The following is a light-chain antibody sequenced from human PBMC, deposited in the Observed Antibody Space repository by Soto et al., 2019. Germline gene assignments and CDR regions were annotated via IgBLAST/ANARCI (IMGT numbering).Light chain of an antibody. Sequence: QSVLTQPASVAGSPGQSITISCTGTSSDVGSYNLVSWYQQHPGKAPKLMIYKFSKRPSGVSNRFSGSKSGNTASLTISGLQDEDEAGYYCCSYAGSSTFVVFGRRTTLTVL. CDR3: CSYAGSSTFVV. V-gene: IGLV2-23*02. CDR2: KFS. J-gene: IGLJ2*01. CDR1: SSDVGSYNL.